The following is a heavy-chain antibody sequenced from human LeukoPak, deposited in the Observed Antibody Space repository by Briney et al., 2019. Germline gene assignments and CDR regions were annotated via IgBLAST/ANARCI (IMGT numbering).Heavy chain of an antibody. CDR1: GFSFSNYG. D-gene: IGHD1-26*01. CDR2: IRYDGSKK. V-gene: IGHV3-30*02. Sequence: GGALRLSCAESGFSFSNYGMHWVRHAPGKGLEWVAFIRYDGSKKYYADSVKGRFTISRDKSKNTLSLQMNSLRAEDTAVYYCAKDFSVKWELLIGHWGQGTLVTVSS. J-gene: IGHJ4*02. CDR3: AKDFSVKWELLIGH.